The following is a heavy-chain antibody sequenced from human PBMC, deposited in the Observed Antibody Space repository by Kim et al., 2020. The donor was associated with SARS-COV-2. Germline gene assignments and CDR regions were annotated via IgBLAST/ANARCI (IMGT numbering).Heavy chain of an antibody. Sequence: NDDAVSVKSRITINPDTSKNQLSLQLNSVTPEDTAVYYCARSDHYQPPDYWGQGTLVTVSS. V-gene: IGHV6-1*01. D-gene: IGHD2-2*01. CDR3: ARSDHYQPPDY. J-gene: IGHJ4*02. CDR2: N.